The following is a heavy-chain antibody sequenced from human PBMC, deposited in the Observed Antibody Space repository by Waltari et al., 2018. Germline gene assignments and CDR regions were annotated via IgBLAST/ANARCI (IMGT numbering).Heavy chain of an antibody. V-gene: IGHV4-34*01. D-gene: IGHD2-2*01. CDR1: GGSFSGYY. CDR2: LNHLGST. Sequence: VPLQQRGAGLLKPSETLSLTCAVYGGSFSGYYWSWLSRPPGKGLEGIGELNHLGSTSDNPSFKIRVTRSVERTRNQFSLKRSSVTSADTAVYYCARVSRRPPAAKRGIGAFDIWGQGTMVTVSS. J-gene: IGHJ3*02. CDR3: ARVSRRPPAAKRGIGAFDI.